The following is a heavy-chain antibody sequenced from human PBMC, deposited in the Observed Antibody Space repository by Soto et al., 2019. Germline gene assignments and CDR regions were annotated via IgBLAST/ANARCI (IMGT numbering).Heavy chain of an antibody. D-gene: IGHD1-7*01. Sequence: GSLRLSCAASGFTFSSYGMHWVRQAPGKGLEWVAVIWYDGSNKYYADSVKGRFTISRDNSKNTLYLQMNSLRAEDTAVYYCARDVVGFIFASRTNYYYGMDVWGQGTTVTVSS. V-gene: IGHV3-33*01. CDR1: GFTFSSYG. CDR2: IWYDGSNK. CDR3: ARDVVGFIFASRTNYYYGMDV. J-gene: IGHJ6*02.